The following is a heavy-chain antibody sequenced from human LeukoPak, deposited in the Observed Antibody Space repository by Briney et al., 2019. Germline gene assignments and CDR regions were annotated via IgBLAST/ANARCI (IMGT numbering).Heavy chain of an antibody. D-gene: IGHD1-14*01. CDR2: ISNDGSIK. CDR3: AKAPPGLRLDS. V-gene: IGHV3-30*18. CDR1: GLTFRAYG. J-gene: IGHJ4*02. Sequence: SGRSLRLSCAASGLTFRAYGMHWVRQAPGKGLDWVAVISNDGSIKHYADSVKGRFTISRDSSKNTLFLQMDSLRVEDTAVYYCAKAPPGLRLDSWGQGTLVTVS.